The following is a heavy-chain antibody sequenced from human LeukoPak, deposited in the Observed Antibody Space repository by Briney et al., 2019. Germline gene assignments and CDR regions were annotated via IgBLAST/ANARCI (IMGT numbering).Heavy chain of an antibody. J-gene: IGHJ3*02. D-gene: IGHD3-16*01. V-gene: IGHV1-69*06. CDR1: GGTFSSYA. CDR3: ASMDDCVWGSPGGAFDI. Sequence: SVKVSCKASGGTFSSYAISWVRQAPGQGLEWMGGIIPIFGTANYAQKFQGRVTITADKSTSTAYMELSSLRSEDTAVYYCASMDDCVWGSPGGAFDIWGQGTMVTVSS. CDR2: IIPIFGTA.